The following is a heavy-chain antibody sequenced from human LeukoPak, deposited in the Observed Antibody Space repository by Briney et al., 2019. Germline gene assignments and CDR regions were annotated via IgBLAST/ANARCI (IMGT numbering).Heavy chain of an antibody. CDR3: ARHYEILTGYYTPGGMDV. V-gene: IGHV4-38-2*02. J-gene: IGHJ6*02. D-gene: IGHD3-9*01. CDR1: GYSISSGYY. Sequence: PSETLSLTCTVSGYSISSGYYWGWIRQPPGKGLEWIGSIYHSGSTYYNPSLKSRVTISVDTSKNQFSLKLSSVTAADAAVYYCARHYEILTGYYTPGGMDVWGPGITVTVSS. CDR2: IYHSGST.